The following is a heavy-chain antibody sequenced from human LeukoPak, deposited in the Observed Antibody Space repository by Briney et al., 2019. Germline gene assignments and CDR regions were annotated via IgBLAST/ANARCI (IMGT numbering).Heavy chain of an antibody. V-gene: IGHV3-48*03. J-gene: IGHJ5*02. CDR2: ISSTGSTI. CDR3: ARETNGDGWFDP. D-gene: IGHD4-17*01. Sequence: GPPRLSCAAPCFAFLSYEMNWGRPAPRNRPEWVSSISSTGSTIYYSDYEEGRFTISRDNTKNSPNHQINSLRAEDTSVYYCARETNGDGWFDPWGEGTLVTVSS. CDR1: CFAFLSYE.